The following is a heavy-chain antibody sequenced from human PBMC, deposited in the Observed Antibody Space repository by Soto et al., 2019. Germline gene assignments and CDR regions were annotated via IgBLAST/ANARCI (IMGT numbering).Heavy chain of an antibody. D-gene: IGHD3-16*01. Sequence: QVQLVESGGGVVQPGRSLRLSCAASGFTFSSYAMHWVRQAPGKGLEWVAVISYDGSNKYYADSVKGRLTISRDNSKNTLYLQMNSLRAEDTAVYYCARGIGENYYYYYGMDVWGQGTTVTVSS. J-gene: IGHJ6*02. CDR1: GFTFSSYA. CDR2: ISYDGSNK. V-gene: IGHV3-30-3*01. CDR3: ARGIGENYYYYYGMDV.